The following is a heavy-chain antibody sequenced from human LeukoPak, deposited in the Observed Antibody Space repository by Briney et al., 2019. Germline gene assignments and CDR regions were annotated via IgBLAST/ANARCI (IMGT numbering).Heavy chain of an antibody. CDR3: ARVPLGTCCSSTSCYTLDY. Sequence: ASVKVSCKASGYTFTSYDINWVRQATGQGLEWMGWMNPNSGNTGYAQKFQGRVTMTRNTSISTAYMELSSLRSEDTAVYYCARVPLGTCCSSTSCYTLDYWGQGTLVTVSS. CDR1: GYTFTSYD. CDR2: MNPNSGNT. V-gene: IGHV1-8*01. D-gene: IGHD2-2*02. J-gene: IGHJ4*02.